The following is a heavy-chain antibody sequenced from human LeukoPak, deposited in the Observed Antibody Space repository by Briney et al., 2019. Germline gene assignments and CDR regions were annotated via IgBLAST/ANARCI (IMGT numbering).Heavy chain of an antibody. V-gene: IGHV1-8*02. D-gene: IGHD3-10*01. CDR1: GGTFSSYA. CDR3: ARGRVHYGSGSHFDY. CDR2: MNPNSGNT. J-gene: IGHJ4*02. Sequence: ASVKVSCKASGGTFSSYAINWVRQATGQGLEWMGWMNPNSGNTGYAQKFQGRVTMTRNTSISTAYMELSSLRSEDTAVYYCARGRVHYGSGSHFDYWGQGTLVTVSS.